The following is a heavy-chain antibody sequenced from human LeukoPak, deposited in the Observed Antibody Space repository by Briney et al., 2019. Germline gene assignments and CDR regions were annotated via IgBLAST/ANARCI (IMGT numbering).Heavy chain of an antibody. V-gene: IGHV3-74*01. CDR3: ARERTSGWDAFDF. D-gene: IGHD6-19*01. J-gene: IGHJ4*02. CDR2: INSVGSST. CDR1: GFSFSTYS. Sequence: GGSLRLSCAASGFSFSTYSMSWVRQAPGRGLVWVSRINSVGSSTSYADSVKGRFTISRDNAKNTLYLQMNSLRAEDTAVYYCARERTSGWDAFDFWGQGTLVTVSS.